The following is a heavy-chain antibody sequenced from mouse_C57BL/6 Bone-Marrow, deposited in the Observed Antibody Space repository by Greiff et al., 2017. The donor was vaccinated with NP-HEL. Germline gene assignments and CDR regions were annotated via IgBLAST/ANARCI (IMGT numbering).Heavy chain of an antibody. J-gene: IGHJ3*01. CDR1: GFNIKDDY. V-gene: IGHV14-4*01. D-gene: IGHD2-4*01. CDR3: TLYDYGGAY. Sequence: VQLKESGAELVRPGASVKLSCTASGFNIKDDYMHWVKQRPEQGLEWIGWIDPENGDTEYASKFQGKATITADTSSNTAYLQLSSLTSEDTAVYYCTLYDYGGAYWGQGTLVTVSA. CDR2: IDPENGDT.